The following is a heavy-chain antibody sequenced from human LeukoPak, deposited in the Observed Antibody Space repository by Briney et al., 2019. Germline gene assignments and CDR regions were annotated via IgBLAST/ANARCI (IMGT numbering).Heavy chain of an antibody. D-gene: IGHD6-6*01. J-gene: IGHJ4*02. Sequence: ASVKVSCKVSGYTLTELSMHWVRQAPGKGLEWMGGFDPEDGETIYAQKFQGRVTMTEDTSTDTAYMELSSLRSEDTDVYYCAPRMAARPGYSDWGQGTLVTVSS. CDR3: APRMAARPGYSD. CDR2: FDPEDGET. CDR1: GYTLTELS. V-gene: IGHV1-24*01.